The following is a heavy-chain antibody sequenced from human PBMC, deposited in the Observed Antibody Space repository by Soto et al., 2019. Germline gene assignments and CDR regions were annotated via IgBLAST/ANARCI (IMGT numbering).Heavy chain of an antibody. CDR1: GYTFTSYA. D-gene: IGHD2-21*02. Sequence: QVQLVQSGAEEKKPGASVKVSCKAPGYTFTSYAMHWVRQAPGQRLEWMGWINAGNGNTKYSQKFQGRVTITKDTSATTANTELIRLRSEDTAVYYCEWSIVVVTPLDYWGQGTLVTVSS. CDR2: INAGNGNT. V-gene: IGHV1-3*05. CDR3: EWSIVVVTPLDY. J-gene: IGHJ4*02.